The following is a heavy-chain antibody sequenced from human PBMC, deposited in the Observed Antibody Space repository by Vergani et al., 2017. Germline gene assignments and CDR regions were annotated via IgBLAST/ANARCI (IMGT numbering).Heavy chain of an antibody. V-gene: IGHV3-74*01. Sequence: EVQLVESGGGLVQPGGSLRLSCAASGFTFSSYWMHWVRQAPGKGLVWVSRINSDGSSTSYADSVKGRFTISRDNSKNTLYLQMSSLRAEDTAVYYCVKDRSSSWTPLVCYWGQGTLVTVSS. CDR2: INSDGSST. D-gene: IGHD6-13*01. CDR3: VKDRSSSWTPLVCY. J-gene: IGHJ4*02. CDR1: GFTFSSYW.